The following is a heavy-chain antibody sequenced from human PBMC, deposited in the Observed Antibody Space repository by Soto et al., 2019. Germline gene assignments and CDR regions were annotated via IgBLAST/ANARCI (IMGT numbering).Heavy chain of an antibody. CDR3: ARVLFSEETNFQTYYYDSSGYHSPFGYYYGMDV. J-gene: IGHJ6*02. D-gene: IGHD3-22*01. CDR1: GFTFSSYA. Sequence: GGSLRLSCAASGFTFSSYAMHWVRQAPGKGLEWVAVISYDGSNKYYADSVKGRFTISRDNSKNTLYLQMNSLRAEDTAVYYCARVLFSEETNFQTYYYDSSGYHSPFGYYYGMDVWGQGTTVTVSS. CDR2: ISYDGSNK. V-gene: IGHV3-30-3*01.